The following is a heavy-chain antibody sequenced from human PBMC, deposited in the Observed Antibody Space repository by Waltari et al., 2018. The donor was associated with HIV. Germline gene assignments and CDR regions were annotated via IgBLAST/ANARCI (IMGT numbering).Heavy chain of an antibody. CDR3: ARVGGREAVAARYWYFDL. J-gene: IGHJ2*01. Sequence: QVQLQESGPGLVKPSETLSLTCTVSGGSISSYYWSWIRQPPGQGLEWIGYIYYSGSTNYNPSLKSRVTISVDTSKNQFSLKLSSVTAADTAVYYCARVGGREAVAARYWYFDLWGRGTLVTVSS. D-gene: IGHD6-19*01. V-gene: IGHV4-59*01. CDR1: GGSISSYY. CDR2: IYYSGST.